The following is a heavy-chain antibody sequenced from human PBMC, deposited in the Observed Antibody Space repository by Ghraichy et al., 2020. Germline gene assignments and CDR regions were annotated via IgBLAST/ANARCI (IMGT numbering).Heavy chain of an antibody. CDR3: AKAGGYCSGGSCYAYYYYGMDV. CDR1: GFTFSSYA. J-gene: IGHJ6*02. Sequence: ETLSLTCAASGFTFSSYAMSWVRQAPGKGLEWVSAISGSGGSTYYADSVKGRFTISRDNSKNTLYLQMNSLRAEDTAVYYCAKAGGYCSGGSCYAYYYYGMDVWSQETTVTVSS. CDR2: ISGSGGST. V-gene: IGHV3-23*01. D-gene: IGHD2-15*01.